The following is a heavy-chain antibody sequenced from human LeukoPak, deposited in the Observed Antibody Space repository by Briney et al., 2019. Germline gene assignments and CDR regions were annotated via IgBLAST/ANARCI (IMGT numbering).Heavy chain of an antibody. CDR2: ISYDGSKI. V-gene: IGHV3-30*18. CDR3: AKDGAGLPDY. CDR1: GYTFSNYG. Sequence: AGGPLRLSCTASGYTFSNYGMHWVRQGPGKGLEWVTVISYDGSKIFYGDFVKGRFTLSRDDSKDTVSLQMHSLRVEDIAVYYCAKDGAGLPDYWGQGTLVTVSS. J-gene: IGHJ4*02. D-gene: IGHD4/OR15-4a*01.